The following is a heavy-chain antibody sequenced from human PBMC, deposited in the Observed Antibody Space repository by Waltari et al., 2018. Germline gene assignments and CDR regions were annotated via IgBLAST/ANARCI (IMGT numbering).Heavy chain of an antibody. CDR1: GGSISSSNW. J-gene: IGHJ6*03. V-gene: IGHV4-4*02. CDR3: ARGWDDYGDYEWALGFYCCFMDV. Sequence: QVQLQESGPGLVKPSGTLSLTCAVSGGSISSSNWWSWVRQPPGKGLEWIGEIYHSGSTNYNPSLKSRVTISVDKSKNQFSLKLSSVTAADTAVYYCARGWDDYGDYEWALGFYCCFMDVWGKGTTVTVSS. D-gene: IGHD4-17*01. CDR2: IYHSGST.